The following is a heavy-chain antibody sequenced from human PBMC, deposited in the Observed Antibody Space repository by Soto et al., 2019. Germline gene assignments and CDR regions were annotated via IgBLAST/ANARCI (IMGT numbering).Heavy chain of an antibody. CDR2: IGTAGDT. Sequence: EVQLVESGGGLVQPGGSLRLSCAASGFTFSSYDMHWVRQATGKGLEWVSAIGTAGDTYYPGSVKGRFTISRENAKNSVYLQMNSLRAEDTAVYYCARGDYCSGGSCYSEGMDVWGQGTTVTVSS. V-gene: IGHV3-13*01. J-gene: IGHJ6*02. D-gene: IGHD2-15*01. CDR3: ARGDYCSGGSCYSEGMDV. CDR1: GFTFSSYD.